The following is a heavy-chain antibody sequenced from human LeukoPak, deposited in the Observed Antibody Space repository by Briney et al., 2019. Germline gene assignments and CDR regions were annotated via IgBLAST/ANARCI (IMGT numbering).Heavy chain of an antibody. CDR3: ARVDTLTRGRNYPTDV. CDR1: GFTFSGYS. Sequence: GGSLRLSCAGSGFTFSGYSMSWVRQAPGEGLEWVANIKQDGSEKYYVDSVKGRFTISRDNAKNSLYLQMNSLKSEDTAVYYCARVDTLTRGRNYPTDVWGQGTTVTVSS. J-gene: IGHJ6*02. CDR2: IKQDGSEK. D-gene: IGHD3-10*01. V-gene: IGHV3-7*05.